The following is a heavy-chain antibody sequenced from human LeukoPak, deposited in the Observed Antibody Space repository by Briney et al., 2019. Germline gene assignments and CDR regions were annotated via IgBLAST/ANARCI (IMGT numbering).Heavy chain of an antibody. D-gene: IGHD3-3*01. J-gene: IGHJ6*03. CDR3: AGEVESGYYTGAYYYHYMDV. CDR1: GGSISSGAYY. CDR2: IYYSGRT. V-gene: IGHV4-31*03. Sequence: PSQTLSLTCTVSGGSISSGAYYWNWIRQHPGKGLEWIGYIYYSGRTYYNPSLKSRVTISVDTSKNQFSLKLTSVTAADTAVYYCAGEVESGYYTGAYYYHYMDVWGKGTTVTVSS.